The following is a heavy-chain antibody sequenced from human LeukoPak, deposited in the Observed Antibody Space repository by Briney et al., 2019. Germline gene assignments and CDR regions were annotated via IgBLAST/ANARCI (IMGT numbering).Heavy chain of an antibody. J-gene: IGHJ3*02. CDR2: IYYSGST. Sequence: SETLSLTCTVSGGSISSSSYYWGWIRQPPGKGLEWIGSIYYSGSTYYSPSLKSRVTISVDTSKNQFSLKLSSVTAADTAVYYCARRFRIAAAASDAFDIWGQGTMVTVSS. CDR3: ARRFRIAAAASDAFDI. D-gene: IGHD6-13*01. CDR1: GGSISSSSYY. V-gene: IGHV4-39*01.